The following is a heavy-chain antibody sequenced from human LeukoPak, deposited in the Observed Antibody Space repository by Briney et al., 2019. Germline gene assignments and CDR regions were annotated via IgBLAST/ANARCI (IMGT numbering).Heavy chain of an antibody. J-gene: IGHJ4*02. V-gene: IGHV3-43*01. CDR1: GFTFDDYT. CDR3: AKATQEPGIAVAGHFDY. D-gene: IGHD6-19*01. Sequence: GSLRLSCAASGFTFDDYTMHWVRQAPGKGLEWVSLISWDGGSTYYADSVKGRFTISRDNGKNSLYLQMNSLRTEDTALYYCAKATQEPGIAVAGHFDYWGQGTLVTVSS. CDR2: ISWDGGST.